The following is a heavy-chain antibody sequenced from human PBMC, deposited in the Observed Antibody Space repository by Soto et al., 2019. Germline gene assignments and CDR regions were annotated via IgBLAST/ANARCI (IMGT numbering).Heavy chain of an antibody. Sequence: EVQVLEAGGGLVQPGGSLRLSCATSGFTFSNYAMGWIRQAPGNGLEWVSGTSGSGDSTYYADSVKGRFTIFRDNSKSTLYLQMNSLRVDDTAVYYCAKGVSQPKQYYFDDWGQGTPVTVSS. V-gene: IGHV3-23*01. CDR1: GFTFSNYA. CDR2: TSGSGDST. CDR3: AKGVSQPKQYYFDD. J-gene: IGHJ4*02. D-gene: IGHD2-2*01.